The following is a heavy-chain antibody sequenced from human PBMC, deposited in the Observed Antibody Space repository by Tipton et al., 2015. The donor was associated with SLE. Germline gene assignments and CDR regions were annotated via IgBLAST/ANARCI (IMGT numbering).Heavy chain of an antibody. V-gene: IGHV4-39*07. CDR3: ARVIAAPVDYYYGMDV. J-gene: IGHJ6*02. Sequence: TLSLTCTVSGGSISSSSYYWGWIRQPPGKGLEWIGSIYYSGSTYYNPSLKSRVTISVDTSKNQFSLKLSSVTAADTAVYYCARVIAAPVDYYYGMDVWGQGTTVTVSS. CDR2: IYYSGST. CDR1: GGSISSSSYY. D-gene: IGHD6-6*01.